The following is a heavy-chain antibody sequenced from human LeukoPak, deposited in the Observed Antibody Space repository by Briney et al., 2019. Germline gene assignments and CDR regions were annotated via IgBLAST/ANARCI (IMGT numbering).Heavy chain of an antibody. J-gene: IGHJ5*02. CDR3: ARAHYQLPNNWFDP. Sequence: SETLSLTCTVSGGSISSYYWSWIRQPAGKGLEWIGRIYTSGSTNYNPSLKSRVTMSVDTSKNQFSLKLSSVTAADTAVYYCARAHYQLPNNWFDPWGQGTQVTVSS. CDR2: IYTSGST. V-gene: IGHV4-4*07. CDR1: GGSISSYY. D-gene: IGHD2-2*01.